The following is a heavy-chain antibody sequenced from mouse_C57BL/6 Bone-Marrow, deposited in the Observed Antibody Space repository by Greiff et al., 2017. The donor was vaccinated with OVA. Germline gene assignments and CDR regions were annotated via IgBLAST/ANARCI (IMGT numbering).Heavy chain of an antibody. CDR2: IYPGNSDT. Sequence: EVQLQQSGTVLARPGASVKMSCKTSGYTFTSYWMHWVKQRPGQGLEWIGAIYPGNSDTSYNQKFKGKAKLTAVTSASTAYMELSSLTNEDSAVYYCTNGYDLNYFDYWGQGTTLTVSS. V-gene: IGHV1-5*01. D-gene: IGHD2-2*01. J-gene: IGHJ2*01. CDR1: GYTFTSYW. CDR3: TNGYDLNYFDY.